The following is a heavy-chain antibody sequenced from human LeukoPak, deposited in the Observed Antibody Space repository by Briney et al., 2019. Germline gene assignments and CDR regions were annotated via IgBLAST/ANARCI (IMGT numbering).Heavy chain of an antibody. V-gene: IGHV3-23*01. Sequence: PGGSLRLSCAASGFTFSSYAMSWVRQAPGKGLEWVSAISGSGGSTYYADSVKGRFTISRDNSKSTLYLQMNSLRAEDTAVYYCARVYLERLTAGYFDHWGQGTWVTVSP. CDR1: GFTFSSYA. D-gene: IGHD2-8*01. CDR3: ARVYLERLTAGYFDH. CDR2: ISGSGGST. J-gene: IGHJ4*02.